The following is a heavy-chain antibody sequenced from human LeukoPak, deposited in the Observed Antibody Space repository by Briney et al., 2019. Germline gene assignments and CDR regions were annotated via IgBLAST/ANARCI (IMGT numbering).Heavy chain of an antibody. V-gene: IGHV4-59*01. Sequence: PSETLSLTCTVSGGSISSYYWSWIRQPPGKGLEWIGYIYYSGGTNYNPSLKSRVTISVDTSKNQFSLKLSSVTAADTAVYYCARFGYGSGSQMSWGQGTLVTVSS. D-gene: IGHD3-10*01. CDR1: GGSISSYY. J-gene: IGHJ4*02. CDR3: ARFGYGSGSQMS. CDR2: IYYSGGT.